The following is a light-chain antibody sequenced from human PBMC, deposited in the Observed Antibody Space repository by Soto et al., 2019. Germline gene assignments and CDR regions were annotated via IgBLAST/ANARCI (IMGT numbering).Light chain of an antibody. CDR2: GAS. J-gene: IGKJ1*01. CDR3: QQYGSSST. V-gene: IGKV3-20*01. Sequence: VLTQSPGTLSLSPGDRATLSCRASQSVSGTHLAWYQQKPGQAPRLLIYGASSRATGIPDRFSGRGSGTDFTLTISRLEPEDFAVYYCQQYGSSSTFGQGTKVDIK. CDR1: QSVSGTH.